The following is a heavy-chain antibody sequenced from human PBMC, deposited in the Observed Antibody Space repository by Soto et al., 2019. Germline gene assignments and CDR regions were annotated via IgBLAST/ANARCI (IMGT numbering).Heavy chain of an antibody. CDR2: IWYDGSNK. V-gene: IGHV3-33*01. Sequence: QVQLVESGGGVVQPGRSLRLSCAASGFTFRNYGMHWVRQAPGKGLEWVAVIWYDGSNKYYADSVNGRFTISRDNSKNTLHLPMNSLRAEDTAVYYCTRDVSSRYFDLWGRGSLVTVSS. CDR3: TRDVSSRYFDL. CDR1: GFTFRNYG. J-gene: IGHJ2*01.